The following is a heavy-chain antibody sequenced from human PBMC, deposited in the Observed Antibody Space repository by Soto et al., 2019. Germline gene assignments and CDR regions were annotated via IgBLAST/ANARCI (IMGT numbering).Heavy chain of an antibody. CDR3: ARQGSNGAYYYYGMDV. J-gene: IGHJ6*02. CDR1: GYRFSSYW. V-gene: IGHV5-51*01. CDR2: IYPGDSDT. Sequence: GESLKISCKGSGYRFSSYWIAWVRQMPGKGLEWMGIIYPGDSDTRYSPSFEGQVTISADRSNSTAYLQWSSLKASDTAMYYCARQGSNGAYYYYGMDVWGQGTTVTVSS. D-gene: IGHD3-16*01.